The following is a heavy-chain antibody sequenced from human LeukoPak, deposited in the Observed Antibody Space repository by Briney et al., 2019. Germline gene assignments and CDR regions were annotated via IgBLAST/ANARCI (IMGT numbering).Heavy chain of an antibody. J-gene: IGHJ6*03. D-gene: IGHD6-13*01. Sequence: QPGRSLRLSCAASGFTFSSYGMHWVRQAPGKGLEWLSYISVSGTIHADSVMGRVTVSRDNAKNSLYLQMNSLRAEDTAVYYCARIRGSTLPISYMDVWGKGTTVTVSS. CDR1: GFTFSSYG. V-gene: IGHV3-48*04. CDR3: ARIRGSTLPISYMDV. CDR2: ISVSGTI.